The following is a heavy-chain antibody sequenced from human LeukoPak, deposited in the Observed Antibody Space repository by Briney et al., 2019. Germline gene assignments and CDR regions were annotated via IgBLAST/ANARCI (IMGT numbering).Heavy chain of an antibody. CDR3: AKDQGAGSSSWYYFDY. V-gene: IGHV3-30*18. J-gene: IGHJ4*02. D-gene: IGHD6-13*01. Sequence: GGPLRLSCAASGFTFSSYGMHWVRQAPGKGLEWVAVISYDGSNKCYADSVKGRFTISRDNSKNTLYLQMNSLRAEDTAVYYCAKDQGAGSSSWYYFDYWGQGTLVTVSS. CDR2: ISYDGSNK. CDR1: GFTFSSYG.